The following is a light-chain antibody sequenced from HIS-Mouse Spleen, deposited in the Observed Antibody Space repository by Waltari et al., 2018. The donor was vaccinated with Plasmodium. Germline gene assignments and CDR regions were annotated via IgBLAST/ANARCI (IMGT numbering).Light chain of an antibody. J-gene: IGKJ4*01. CDR3: QQRSNWPPLT. CDR2: DAS. Sequence: EIVLTHSPATLSLSPGERATLSRRASQSVSSYLVWYQQKPGQAPRLLIFDASNSATGIPARFRGSGCGTDFTLTISSLEPEDFAVYYCQQRSNWPPLTFGGGTKVEIK. CDR1: QSVSSY. V-gene: IGKV3-11*01.